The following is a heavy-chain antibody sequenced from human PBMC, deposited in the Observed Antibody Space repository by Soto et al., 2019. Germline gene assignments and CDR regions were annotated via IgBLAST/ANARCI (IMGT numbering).Heavy chain of an antibody. CDR2: IYYSGST. D-gene: IGHD3-10*01. Sequence: QVQLQESGPGLVKPSQTLSLTCTVSGASISSGGYYWSWIRQHPGKGLEWIGYIYYSGSTYYNPSLKSRLTISVDTSKNQFSLKLSSVAAADTAVYYCASMVRAVIIMGEETNWFDPWGQGALVTVSS. CDR3: ASMVRAVIIMGEETNWFDP. V-gene: IGHV4-31*03. CDR1: GASISSGGYY. J-gene: IGHJ5*02.